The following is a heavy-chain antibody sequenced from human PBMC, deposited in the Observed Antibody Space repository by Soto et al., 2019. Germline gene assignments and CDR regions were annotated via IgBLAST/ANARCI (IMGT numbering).Heavy chain of an antibody. CDR2: ISSSGSTI. CDR3: ARGRMVVAKTYGMDV. D-gene: IGHD2-15*01. V-gene: IGHV3-48*03. J-gene: IGHJ6*02. CDR1: GFTFSSYE. Sequence: GSLRLSCAASGFTFSSYEMNWVRQAPGKGLEWVSYISSSGSTIYYADSVKGRFTISRDNAKNSLYLQMNSLRAEDTAVYYCARGRMVVAKTYGMDVWGQGTTVTVSS.